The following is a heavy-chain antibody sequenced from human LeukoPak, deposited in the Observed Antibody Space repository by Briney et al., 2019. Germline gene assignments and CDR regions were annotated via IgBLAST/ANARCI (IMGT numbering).Heavy chain of an antibody. J-gene: IGHJ4*02. CDR1: GGSFSGYY. V-gene: IGHV4-34*01. Sequence: PSETLSLTCAVYGGSFSGYYWSWIRQPPGKGLEWIGEINHGGSTNYNPSLKSRVTISVDTSKNQFSLKLSSVTAADTAVYYCASSYSSGWYFDYWGQGTLVTVSS. D-gene: IGHD6-19*01. CDR2: INHGGST. CDR3: ASSYSSGWYFDY.